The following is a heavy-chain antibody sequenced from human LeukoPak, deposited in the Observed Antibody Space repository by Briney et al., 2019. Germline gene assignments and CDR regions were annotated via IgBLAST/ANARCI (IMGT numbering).Heavy chain of an antibody. CDR2: IKSNVDGGTA. V-gene: IGHV3-15*01. CDR1: GFTFNTAW. CDR3: ARAKYCSGGTCYSIDY. Sequence: PGGSLRLSCAASGFTFNTAWMNWVRQAPGRGLEWVGRIKSNVDGGTADYAAPVKGRFTISRDDSKNTLYLQMNSLKTEDTALYYCARAKYCSGGTCYSIDYWGPGTLVAVSS. D-gene: IGHD2-15*01. J-gene: IGHJ4*02.